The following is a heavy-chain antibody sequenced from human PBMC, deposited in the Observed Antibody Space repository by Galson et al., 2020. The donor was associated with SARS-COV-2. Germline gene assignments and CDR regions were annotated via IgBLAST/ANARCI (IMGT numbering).Heavy chain of an antibody. CDR2: ISHSGGT. J-gene: IGHJ3*02. D-gene: IGHD4-17*01. Sequence: SETLSLTCAVSGTSISSGSYSWNWIRQPPGQGLEWTGYISHSGGTYYNPSLKSRVTISGDRSKNQFSLRLSSVTAADTAVYYCARLHYGEYAPEAFDIWGPGTRVTVAS. V-gene: IGHV4-30-2*01. CDR1: GTSISSGSYS. CDR3: ARLHYGEYAPEAFDI.